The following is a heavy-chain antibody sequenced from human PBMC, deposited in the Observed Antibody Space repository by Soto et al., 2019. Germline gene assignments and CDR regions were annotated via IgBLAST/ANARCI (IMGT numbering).Heavy chain of an antibody. CDR3: AKGDTAMVRRSWYFDL. V-gene: IGHV3-30*18. CDR2: ISYDGSNK. Sequence: QVQLVESGGGVVQPGRSLRLSCAASGFTFSSYGMHWVRQAPGKGLEWVAVISYDGSNKYYADSVKGRFTISRDNSKNTLYLQMNSLRAEDTAVYYCAKGDTAMVRRSWYFDLWGRGTLVTVSS. D-gene: IGHD5-18*01. CDR1: GFTFSSYG. J-gene: IGHJ2*01.